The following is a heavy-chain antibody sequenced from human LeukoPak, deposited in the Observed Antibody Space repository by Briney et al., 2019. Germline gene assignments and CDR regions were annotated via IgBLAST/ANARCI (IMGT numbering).Heavy chain of an antibody. D-gene: IGHD4-17*01. V-gene: IGHV4-30-2*01. J-gene: IGHJ2*01. CDR3: ARSYSDGDYVIGWYFDL. CDR1: GGSISSGGYS. Sequence: PSETLSLTCAVSGGSISSGGYSWSWIRQPPGKGLEWIGYIYHSGSTYYNPSLKSRVTISVDTSKNQFSLKLSSVTAADTAVYYCARSYSDGDYVIGWYFDLWGRGTLVTVSS. CDR2: IYHSGST.